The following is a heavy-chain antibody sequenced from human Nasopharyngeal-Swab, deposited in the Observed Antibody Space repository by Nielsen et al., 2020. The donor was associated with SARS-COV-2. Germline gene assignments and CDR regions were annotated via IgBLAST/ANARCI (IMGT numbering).Heavy chain of an antibody. D-gene: IGHD3-22*01. J-gene: IGHJ4*02. CDR2: IKSKTDGGTT. CDR3: TTVGQYYYDSSGYNQISYYFDY. V-gene: IGHV3-15*01. CDR1: GFTFSNAW. Sequence: GGSLRLSCAASGFTFSNAWMSWVRQAPGKGLEWVGRIKSKTDGGTTDYAAPVKGRFTISRGDSKNTLYLQMNSLKTEDTAVYYCTTVGQYYYDSSGYNQISYYFDYWGQGTLVTVSS.